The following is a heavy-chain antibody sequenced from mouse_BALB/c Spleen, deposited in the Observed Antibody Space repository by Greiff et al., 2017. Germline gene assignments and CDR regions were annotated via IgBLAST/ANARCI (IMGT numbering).Heavy chain of an antibody. V-gene: IGHV5-17*02. CDR2: ISSGSSTI. J-gene: IGHJ2*01. D-gene: IGHD2-14*01. CDR3: ARRGYAGDFDY. CDR1: GFTFSSFG. Sequence: EVQVVESGGGLVQPGGSRKLSCAASGFTFSSFGMHWVRQAPEKGLEWVAYISSGSSTIYYADTVKGRFTISRDNPKNTLFLQMTSLRSEDTAMYYCARRGYAGDFDYWGQGTTLTVSS.